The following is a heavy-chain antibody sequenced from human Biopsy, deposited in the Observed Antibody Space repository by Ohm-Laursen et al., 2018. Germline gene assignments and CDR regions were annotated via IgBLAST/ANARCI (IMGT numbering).Heavy chain of an antibody. J-gene: IGHJ1*01. CDR3: ATKLTGYFHH. CDR1: GGTFSNYG. D-gene: IGHD3-9*01. CDR2: NIPILGTG. Sequence: SVKVSCKAPGGTFSNYGVNWVRQAPGQGLEWLGGNIPILGTGNYAQKFQDRVTVAADTSTSTATMELRSLRSDDTAVYYCATKLTGYFHHWGQGTLATVSS. V-gene: IGHV1-69*06.